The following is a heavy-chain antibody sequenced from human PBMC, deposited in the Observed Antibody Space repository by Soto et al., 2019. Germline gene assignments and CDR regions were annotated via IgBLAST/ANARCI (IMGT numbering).Heavy chain of an antibody. J-gene: IGHJ6*02. CDR3: ARVLARGYYYYGMDV. CDR1: GGSCSGYD. CDR2: INHSGST. Sequence: SETMCVTCAVDGGSCSGYDWSWIRQNPGKGLEWIGEINHSGSTNYNPSLKSRVTISVDTSKNQFSLKLSSVTAADTAVYYCARVLARGYYYYGMDVWGQGTTVTVSS. V-gene: IGHV4-34*01.